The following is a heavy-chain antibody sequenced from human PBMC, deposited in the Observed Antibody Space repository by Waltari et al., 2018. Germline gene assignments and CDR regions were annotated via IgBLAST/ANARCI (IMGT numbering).Heavy chain of an antibody. CDR2: IYYSGST. D-gene: IGHD4-4*01. Sequence: QVQLQESGPGLVKPSQTLSLTCTVSGGSISSGGYYWSWIRQHPGKGLEWIGYIYYSGSTYYNPYLKSRVTISVDTSKNQCSLKLSSVTAADTAGYYCARLGEHYRGAFDYWGQGTLVTVSS. CDR3: ARLGEHYRGAFDY. J-gene: IGHJ4*02. CDR1: GGSISSGGYY. V-gene: IGHV4-31*03.